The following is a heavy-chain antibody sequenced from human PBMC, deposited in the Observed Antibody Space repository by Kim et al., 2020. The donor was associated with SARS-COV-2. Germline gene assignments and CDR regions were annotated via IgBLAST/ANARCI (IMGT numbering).Heavy chain of an antibody. Sequence: NPSLKSRVTISVDTSKNQFSLKLSSVTAADTAVYYCAGAYYYDSSGYYDYWGQGTLVTVSS. CDR3: AGAYYYDSSGYYDY. D-gene: IGHD3-22*01. J-gene: IGHJ4*02. V-gene: IGHV4-4*09.